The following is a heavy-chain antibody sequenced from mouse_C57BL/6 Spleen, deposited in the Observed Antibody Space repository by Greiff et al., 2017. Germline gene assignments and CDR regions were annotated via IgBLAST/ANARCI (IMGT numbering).Heavy chain of an antibody. CDR3: ASGTTGPDV. CDR1: GFHIQDYY. D-gene: IGHD1-1*01. Sequence: VQLQQSGAELVQPGASVTLSCPASGFHIQDYYMHWVKQRTDQGLEWIGRIDPEDGETTYAPKFQGKATITADPSSNTAYLQLSSRTSEDTSVYYCASGTTGPDVWGTGTTVTVSS. CDR2: IDPEDGET. V-gene: IGHV14-2*01. J-gene: IGHJ1*03.